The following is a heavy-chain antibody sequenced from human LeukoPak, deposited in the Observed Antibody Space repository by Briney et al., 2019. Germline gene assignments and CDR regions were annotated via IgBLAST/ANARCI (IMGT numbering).Heavy chain of an antibody. V-gene: IGHV4-59*01. CDR2: IYYSGST. Sequence: SETLSLTCTVSGGSISSYYCSWVRQPPGKGLEWIGYIYYSGSTNYNPSLKSRVTISVDTSKNQFSLKLSSVTAADTAVYYCAREYSYGYNAFDIWGQGTMVTVSS. CDR1: GGSISSYY. J-gene: IGHJ3*02. CDR3: AREYSYGYNAFDI. D-gene: IGHD5-18*01.